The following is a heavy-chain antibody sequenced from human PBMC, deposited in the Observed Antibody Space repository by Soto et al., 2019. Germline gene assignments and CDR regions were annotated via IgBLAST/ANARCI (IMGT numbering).Heavy chain of an antibody. CDR3: ARSRNSAVADSFDF. J-gene: IGHJ4*02. CDR2: ISRDGSHK. D-gene: IGHD1-26*01. Sequence: GWSLRLSCAASGFTFRNYAIHWVRQAPGKGLEWVAVISRDGSHKYYLDSVKGRFTISRDNSKDTVNLLMNSLRDDDSAMYYCARSRNSAVADSFDFWGQGTLVTVSS. V-gene: IGHV3-30*04. CDR1: GFTFRNYA.